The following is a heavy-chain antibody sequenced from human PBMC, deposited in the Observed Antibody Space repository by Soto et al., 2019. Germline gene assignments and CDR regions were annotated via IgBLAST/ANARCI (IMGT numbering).Heavy chain of an antibody. CDR1: GYSFTSYW. CDR2: IYPGDSDT. D-gene: IGHD3-16*01. CDR3: ARPAGGAYFDF. V-gene: IGHV5-51*01. J-gene: IGHJ4*02. Sequence: GESLKLSCKASGYSFTSYWIGWVRQMPGKGLEWMGIIYPGDSDTRYSPAFQGQVTISADKSISTAYLQWSSLKASDTAVYYCARPAGGAYFDFWGQGTLVTVSS.